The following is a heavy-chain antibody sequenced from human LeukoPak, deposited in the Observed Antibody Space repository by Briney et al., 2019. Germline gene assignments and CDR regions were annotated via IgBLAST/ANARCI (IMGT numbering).Heavy chain of an antibody. D-gene: IGHD6-19*01. Sequence: GGSLRLSCAASGFTFSSYSMNWVRQAPGKGLEWVSSISSSSSYIYYADSVKGRFTISRDNAKNSLYLQMNSLRAEDTAVYYCAGDWLAGAGTGEEYWGQGTLVTVSS. J-gene: IGHJ4*02. CDR3: AGDWLAGAGTGEEY. CDR2: ISSSSSYI. CDR1: GFTFSSYS. V-gene: IGHV3-21*01.